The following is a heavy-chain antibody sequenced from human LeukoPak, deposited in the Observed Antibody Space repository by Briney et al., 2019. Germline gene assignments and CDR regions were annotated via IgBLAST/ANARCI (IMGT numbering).Heavy chain of an antibody. Sequence: PGGSLRLSCAASGFTFSSYSMNWVRQAPGKGLEWVSSISSSSSYIYYADSVKGRLTISRDNAKNSLYLQMNSLRAEDTAVYYCARDYRPGYCSSTSCYAAWFDPWGQGTLVTVSS. CDR1: GFTFSSYS. CDR2: ISSSSSYI. CDR3: ARDYRPGYCSSTSCYAAWFDP. V-gene: IGHV3-21*01. J-gene: IGHJ5*02. D-gene: IGHD2-2*01.